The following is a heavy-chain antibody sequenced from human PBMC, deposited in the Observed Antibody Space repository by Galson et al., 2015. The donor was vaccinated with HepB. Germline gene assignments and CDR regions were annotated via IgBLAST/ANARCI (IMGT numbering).Heavy chain of an antibody. CDR1: GLTFSNYG. J-gene: IGHJ6*02. D-gene: IGHD6-13*01. V-gene: IGHV3-21*01. CDR2: ISSSSSYI. CDR3: AISGLHRSSWQIHYVMDV. Sequence: SLRLSCAASGLTFSNYGINWVRQAPGKGLEWVSFISSSSSYIYYAESLKGRFTISRDNAKNSVSLQMNSLSPEDTAVYYCAISGLHRSSWQIHYVMDVWGQGTTVTVSS.